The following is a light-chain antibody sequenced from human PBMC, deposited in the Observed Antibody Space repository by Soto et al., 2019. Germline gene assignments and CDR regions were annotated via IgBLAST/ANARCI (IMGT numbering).Light chain of an antibody. Sequence: QSVLAQPASVSGSPGQSMTISCTGTSSDIGGYNYVSWYQQHPGKAPKLMIYDVSNRPSGVSNRFSGSKSGNTASLTISGLQAEDEADFYCTSYTSNSTLVFGTGTKVTVL. J-gene: IGLJ1*01. V-gene: IGLV2-14*01. CDR2: DVS. CDR3: TSYTSNSTLV. CDR1: SSDIGGYNY.